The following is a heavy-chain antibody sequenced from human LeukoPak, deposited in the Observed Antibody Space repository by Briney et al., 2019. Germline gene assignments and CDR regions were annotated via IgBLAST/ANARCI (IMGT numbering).Heavy chain of an antibody. CDR3: ARHYYGSGTYLDS. CDR2: ISTSGTGP. CDR1: GFTVRSCS. J-gene: IGHJ4*02. D-gene: IGHD3-10*01. Sequence: GGSLRLSCAASGFTVRSCSMSWVRQAPGKGLEWVSAISTSGTGPQYADSVKGRFTISRDNSRDTLFLQMNTLGAEDTAVYFCARHYYGSGTYLDSWGQGTLVTVSS. V-gene: IGHV3-23*01.